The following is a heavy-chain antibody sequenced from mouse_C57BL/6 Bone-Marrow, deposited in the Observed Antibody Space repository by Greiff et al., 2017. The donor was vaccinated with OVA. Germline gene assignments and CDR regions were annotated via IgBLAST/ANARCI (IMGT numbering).Heavy chain of an antibody. CDR2: IDPENGDT. CDR1: GFNIKDDY. Sequence: VHVRQSGAELVRPGASVKLSCTASGFNIKDDYMHWVKQRPEQGLEWIGWIDPENGDTEYASKFQGKATITADTSSNTAYLQLNSLTSEDTAVYYCTTWFRGFAYWGQGTLVTVSA. CDR3: TTWFRGFAY. V-gene: IGHV14-4*01. J-gene: IGHJ3*01. D-gene: IGHD2-2*01.